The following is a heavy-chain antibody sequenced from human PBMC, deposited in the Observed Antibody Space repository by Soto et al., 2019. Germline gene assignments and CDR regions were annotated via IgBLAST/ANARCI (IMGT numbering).Heavy chain of an antibody. J-gene: IGHJ4*01. CDR1: GYTFPRHY. CDR2: INPSGGST. V-gene: IGHV1-46*01. CDR3: ARGGQKYYYDSSGYRLFDY. Sequence: ASVKVSGKASGYTFPRHYMHWVRQAPGQGLEWMGIINPSGGSTGYARKFQGRVTMTRDTSTSTVYMELSSLRSEDTVFYYCARGGQKYYYDSSGYRLFDYWG. D-gene: IGHD3-22*01.